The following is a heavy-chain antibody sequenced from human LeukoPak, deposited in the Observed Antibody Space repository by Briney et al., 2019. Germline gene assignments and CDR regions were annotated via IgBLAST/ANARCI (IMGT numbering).Heavy chain of an antibody. CDR2: IHSNSGGT. Sequence: ASVKVSCKASGYTFTSYDIHWVRLAPGQGLEWMGWIHSNSGGTNYAQKFQGRVTMTRDTSISTAYMELSRLRSDDTAIYYCARNSEWIKIWLNYWGQGTLVTVSS. CDR1: GYTFTSYD. J-gene: IGHJ4*02. V-gene: IGHV1-2*02. CDR3: ARNSEWIKIWLNY. D-gene: IGHD5-18*01.